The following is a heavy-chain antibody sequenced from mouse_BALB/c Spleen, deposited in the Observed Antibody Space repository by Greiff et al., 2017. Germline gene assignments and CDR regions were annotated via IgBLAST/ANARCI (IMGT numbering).Heavy chain of an antibody. D-gene: IGHD2-1*01. CDR2: INSDGGST. CDR3: ASAYGNHWYFDG. Sequence: EVQWVESGGGLVQPGESLKLSCESNEYEFPSHDMSWVRKTPEKGLELVAAINSDGGSTYYPDTMEGRFIISRDNTKKTLYLQMSSLRSEDTALYYCASAYGNHWYFDGWGAGTTVTVSS. CDR1: EYEFPSHD. J-gene: IGHJ1*01. V-gene: IGHV5-2*01.